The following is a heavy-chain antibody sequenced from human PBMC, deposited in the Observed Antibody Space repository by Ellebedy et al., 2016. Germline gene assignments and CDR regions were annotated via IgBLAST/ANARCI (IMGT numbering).Heavy chain of an antibody. V-gene: IGHV4-39*07. J-gene: IGHJ5*02. CDR1: GGSISSSSYY. CDR3: ARVPVVITTGWFDP. CDR2: IYYSGST. D-gene: IGHD3-22*01. Sequence: SETLSLTXTVSGGSISSSSYYWGWIRQPPGKGLEWIGSIYYSGSTYYNPSLKSRVTISVDTSKNQFSLKLSSVTAADTAVYYCARVPVVITTGWFDPWGQGTLVTVSS.